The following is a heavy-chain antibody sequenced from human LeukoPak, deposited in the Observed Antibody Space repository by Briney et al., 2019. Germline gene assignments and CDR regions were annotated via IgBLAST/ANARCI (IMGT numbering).Heavy chain of an antibody. Sequence: SETLSLTCTVSGGSISSGGYYWSWIRQHPGKGLEWIGEIYHSGSTNYNPSLKSRVTMSIDTSKSQFSLKLSSVTAADTAIYYCARGYFDSSGYSNPFDNWGQGTLVTVSS. CDR1: GGSISSGGYY. D-gene: IGHD3-22*01. J-gene: IGHJ4*02. CDR2: IYHSGST. V-gene: IGHV4-31*03. CDR3: ARGYFDSSGYSNPFDN.